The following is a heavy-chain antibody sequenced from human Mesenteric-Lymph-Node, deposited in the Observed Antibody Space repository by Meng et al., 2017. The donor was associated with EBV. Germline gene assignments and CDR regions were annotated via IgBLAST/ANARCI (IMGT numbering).Heavy chain of an antibody. CDR1: GFTFSGNG. CDR2: IWNNGSKK. CDR3: AREWNQQWLFDS. Sequence: PLVALRAGLVQPRRSLIHSGAATGFTFSGNGIHWFRQSPGKRLEWVAVIWNNGSKKYYADAVKGRFTISRDNSKNTLFLQMNSLSAEDTAVYYCAREWNQQWLFDSWGQGTLVTVSS. D-gene: IGHD6-19*01. V-gene: IGHV3-33*01. J-gene: IGHJ5*01.